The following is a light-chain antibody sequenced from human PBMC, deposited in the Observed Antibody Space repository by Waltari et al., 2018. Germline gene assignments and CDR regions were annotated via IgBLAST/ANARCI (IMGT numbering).Light chain of an antibody. Sequence: AIQLTQSPPSLSASVGDRVTIACLASQAISRSLVWYQQKPGKALKRLIDDAATLENGVPSRFSGSGSGTDFTLTISSLQPEDFSTYHCQQFYNYPPTFGQGTRLEIK. CDR2: DAA. V-gene: IGKV1D-13*01. CDR3: QQFYNYPPT. J-gene: IGKJ5*01. CDR1: QAISRS.